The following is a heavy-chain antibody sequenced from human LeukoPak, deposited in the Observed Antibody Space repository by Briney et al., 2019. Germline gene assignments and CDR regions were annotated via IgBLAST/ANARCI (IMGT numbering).Heavy chain of an antibody. CDR2: ITSSSSMI. V-gene: IGHV3-48*01. CDR1: GFTFSSYS. J-gene: IGHJ5*02. D-gene: IGHD5-18*01. CDR3: ARGRGYSHSNWVDP. Sequence: PGGSLRLSCAASGFTFSSYSMNWVRQAPGKGLEWLSYITSSSSMIYYADSVKGRFTISRDNAKNSLYLQMNSLRAEDTAVYYCARGRGYSHSNWVDPWGQGTMVTVSA.